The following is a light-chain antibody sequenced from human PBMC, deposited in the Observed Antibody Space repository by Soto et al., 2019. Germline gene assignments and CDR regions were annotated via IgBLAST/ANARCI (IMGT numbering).Light chain of an antibody. V-gene: IGKV1-39*01. CDR1: QSISSY. J-gene: IGKJ5*01. Sequence: DIQMTRSPSSLSASVGDRVTITCRASQSISSYLNWYQQKPGKAPKLLIYAASSLQSGVPSRFSGSGSGTDFTLTISSLQPEDFATYYCQQSYSTPITFCQGTRLENK. CDR2: AAS. CDR3: QQSYSTPIT.